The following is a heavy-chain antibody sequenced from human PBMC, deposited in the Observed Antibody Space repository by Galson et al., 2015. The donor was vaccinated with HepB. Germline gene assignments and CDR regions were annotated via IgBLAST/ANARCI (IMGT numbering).Heavy chain of an antibody. CDR3: AILDSSGYYSYY. J-gene: IGHJ4*02. Sequence: TLSLTCAVSGGSISSSNWWSWVRQPPGKGLEWIGEIYHSGSTTYNPSLKRRVTISVYKSKNRFSLKLSSVTAADTAVYYCAILDSSGYYSYYWGQGTLVTVSS. V-gene: IGHV4-4*02. D-gene: IGHD3-22*01. CDR1: GGSISSSNW. CDR2: IYHSGST.